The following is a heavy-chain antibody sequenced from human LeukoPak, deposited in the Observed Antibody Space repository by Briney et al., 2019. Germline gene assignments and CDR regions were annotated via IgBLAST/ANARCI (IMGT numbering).Heavy chain of an antibody. CDR3: ASQVYGDYSFDY. V-gene: IGHV4-30-4*01. J-gene: IGHJ4*02. Sequence: SETLSLTCTVSGGSISSGDYYWSWIRQPPGKGLEWIGYIYYSGSTYYNPSLKSRVTISVDTSKNQFSLKLSSVTAADTAVYYCASQVYGDYSFDYWGQGTLVTVSS. CDR2: IYYSGST. D-gene: IGHD4-17*01. CDR1: GGSISSGDYY.